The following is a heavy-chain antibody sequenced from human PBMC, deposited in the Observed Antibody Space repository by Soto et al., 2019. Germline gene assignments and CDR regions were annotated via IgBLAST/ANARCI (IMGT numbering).Heavy chain of an antibody. D-gene: IGHD3-10*01. V-gene: IGHV3-30*18. CDR2: ISYDGSNK. CDR1: GFTFSSYG. J-gene: IGHJ4*02. CDR3: AKVPLGSRVFDY. Sequence: GGSLRLSCAASGFTFSSYGMHWVRQAPGKGLEWVAVISYDGSNKYYADSVKGRFTISRDNSKNTLYLQMNSLRAEDTAVYCCAKVPLGSRVFDYWGQGTLVTVSS.